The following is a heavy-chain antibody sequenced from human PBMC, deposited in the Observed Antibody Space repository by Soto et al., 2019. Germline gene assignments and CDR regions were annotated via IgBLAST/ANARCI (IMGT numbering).Heavy chain of an antibody. Sequence: QVQLQESGPGLVKPSQTLSLTCTVSGGSISSGDYYWSWIRQPPGKGLEWIGYIYYSGSTYYNPSLKCRVTISGDTSKNQFSLKLSSVTAADTAVYYCARADYYDSSGYINDYWGQGTLVTVSS. CDR3: ARADYYDSSGYINDY. D-gene: IGHD3-22*01. V-gene: IGHV4-30-4*01. CDR1: GGSISSGDYY. CDR2: IYYSGST. J-gene: IGHJ4*02.